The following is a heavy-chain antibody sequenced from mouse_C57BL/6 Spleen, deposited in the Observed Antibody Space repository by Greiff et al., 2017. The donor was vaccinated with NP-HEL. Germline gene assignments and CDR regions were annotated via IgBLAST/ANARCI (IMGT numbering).Heavy chain of an antibody. J-gene: IGHJ3*01. CDR1: GFNIKDYY. D-gene: IGHD1-1*01. CDR3: TKSRTHYYGSSYGAY. Sequence: VQLQQSGAELVRPGASVKLSCTASGFNIKDYYMHWVKQRPEQGLEWIGRIDPEDGDTEYAPKFQGKATMTADTSSNTAYLQLSSLTSEDTAVYYGTKSRTHYYGSSYGAYWGQGTLVTVSA. V-gene: IGHV14-1*01. CDR2: IDPEDGDT.